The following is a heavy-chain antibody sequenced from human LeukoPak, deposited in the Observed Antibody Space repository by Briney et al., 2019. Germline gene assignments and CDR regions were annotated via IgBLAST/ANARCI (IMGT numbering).Heavy chain of an antibody. CDR1: GGSISSSGYY. Sequence: PSETLSLTCTVSGGSISSSGYYWSWIRQHPGKGLEWIGYIYNSGSTYYNPSLKSRLTISVDTSKNQFSLKLTSVTVADTAVYYCARGGHSGSYFGGAFDIWGQGTMVTVSS. D-gene: IGHD1-26*01. J-gene: IGHJ3*02. V-gene: IGHV4-31*03. CDR3: ARGGHSGSYFGGAFDI. CDR2: IYNSGST.